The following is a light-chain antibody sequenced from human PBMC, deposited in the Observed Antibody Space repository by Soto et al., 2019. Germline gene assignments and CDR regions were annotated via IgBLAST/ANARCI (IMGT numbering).Light chain of an antibody. CDR2: RNA. Sequence: QSVLTQPPSVSGTPGQRITISCSVDSSNIVDNFVYWYQQVPETAPKLLIYRNAERPSGVPDRFSASKSGTSASPAISGLRSEDEADYYCATWDDSFRGLFGGGTQLTV. V-gene: IGLV1-47*01. CDR3: ATWDDSFRGL. CDR1: SSNIVDNF. J-gene: IGLJ3*02.